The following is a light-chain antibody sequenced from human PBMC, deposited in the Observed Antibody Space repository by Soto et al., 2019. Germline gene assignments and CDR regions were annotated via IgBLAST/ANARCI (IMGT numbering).Light chain of an antibody. V-gene: IGLV1-51*01. CDR2: DNN. CDR1: SSNIGNNY. J-gene: IGLJ1*01. Sequence: QSVLTQPPSVSAAPGQKVTISCSGSSSNIGNNYVSWYQQLPGTAPKLLIYDNNKRPSGIPDRCSGSKSGTSATLGITGLQTGDEAEYYCGTGDSSLSALYGFGTGTKVTVL. CDR3: GTGDSSLSALYG.